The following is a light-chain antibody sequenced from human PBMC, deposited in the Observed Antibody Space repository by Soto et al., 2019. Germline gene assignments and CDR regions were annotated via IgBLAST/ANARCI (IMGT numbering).Light chain of an antibody. CDR3: QTWVTGIHI. J-gene: IGLJ2*01. CDR2: LNSDGSH. CDR1: SGHSNYA. V-gene: IGLV4-69*01. Sequence: QLVLTQSPSASASLGASVKLTCTLSSGHSNYAIAWHQQQPEKGPRFLMKLNSDGSHSKGDGIPDRFSGSSSGAERYLTISTLQSEDEADYYCQTWVTGIHIFVGGTKLTVL.